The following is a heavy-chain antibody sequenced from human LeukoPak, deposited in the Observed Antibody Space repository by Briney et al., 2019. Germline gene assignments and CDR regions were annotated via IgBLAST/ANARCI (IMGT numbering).Heavy chain of an antibody. Sequence: SQSLSLTCAPSGDSVSSNSAAWTWIRQSPSRGLEWLGRTYYRSKWYNDYAVSVKSRITINPHTSKNQSSLQLNSVTPVDTAVYYCARGVAALDAFDIWGQGTMVTVSS. CDR2: TYYRSKWYN. D-gene: IGHD6-13*01. J-gene: IGHJ3*02. CDR3: ARGVAALDAFDI. V-gene: IGHV6-1*01. CDR1: GDSVSSNSAA.